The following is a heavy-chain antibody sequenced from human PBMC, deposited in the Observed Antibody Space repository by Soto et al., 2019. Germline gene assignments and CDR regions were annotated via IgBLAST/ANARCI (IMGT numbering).Heavy chain of an antibody. CDR2: INHSGST. Sequence: PSETLSLTCAVYGGSFSGYYWSWIRQPPGKGLEWIGEINHSGSTNYNPSLKSRVTISVDTSKNQFSLKLSSVTAADTAVYYCARGPEGLLGVRYFDWLFDYWGQGTLVTVSS. D-gene: IGHD3-9*01. CDR3: ARGPEGLLGVRYFDWLFDY. J-gene: IGHJ4*02. CDR1: GGSFSGYY. V-gene: IGHV4-34*01.